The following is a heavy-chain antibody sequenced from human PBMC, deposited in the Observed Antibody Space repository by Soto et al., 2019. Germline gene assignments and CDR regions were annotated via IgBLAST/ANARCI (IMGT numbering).Heavy chain of an antibody. D-gene: IGHD2-15*01. CDR3: ARGRHERLLATRIYYYYYYMDV. CDR2: INHRGST. Sequence: SETLSLTCAVYGGSFSGYYWSWIRQPPGKGLEWIGEINHRGSTNYNPSLKSRVTISVDTSKNQFSLKLSSVTAADTAVYYYARGRHERLLATRIYYYYYYMDVWGKGTTVTVSS. V-gene: IGHV4-34*01. CDR1: GGSFSGYY. J-gene: IGHJ6*03.